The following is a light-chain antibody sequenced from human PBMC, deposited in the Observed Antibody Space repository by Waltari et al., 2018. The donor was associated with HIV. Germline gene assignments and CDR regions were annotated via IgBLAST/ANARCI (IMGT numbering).Light chain of an antibody. CDR3: SSYTSSITLV. J-gene: IGLJ2*01. CDR1: SNDVGGYNY. CDR2: EVT. V-gene: IGLV2-14*01. Sequence: QSALTQPASLSGSPGQSITISCDGTSNDVGGYNYVSWYQQHPGKAPKLMICEVTNRPSGVSSRFSGSKSGNTAYLTISGLQAEDEADYYCSSYTSSITLVFGGGTKVTVL.